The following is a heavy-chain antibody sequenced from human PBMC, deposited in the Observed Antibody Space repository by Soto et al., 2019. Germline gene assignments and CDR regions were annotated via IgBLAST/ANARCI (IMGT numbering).Heavy chain of an antibody. J-gene: IGHJ4*02. Sequence: GASVKVSCKASGYTFTSYGISWVRQAPGQGLEWMGWISAYNGNTNYAQKLQGRVTMTTDTSTSTAYMELRSLRSDDTAVYYCARVNTMVRGAISQNNYWGQGTLVTVSS. CDR1: GYTFTSYG. D-gene: IGHD3-10*01. CDR3: ARVNTMVRGAISQNNY. CDR2: ISAYNGNT. V-gene: IGHV1-18*04.